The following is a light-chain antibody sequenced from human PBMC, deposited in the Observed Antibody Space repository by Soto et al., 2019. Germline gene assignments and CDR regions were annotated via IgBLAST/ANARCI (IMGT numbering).Light chain of an antibody. CDR3: SSYTSYNTVV. Sequence: QSALTQPASVSGSPGQSISISCAGTSSDVGGYNYVSWYQQHPGKAPKLMISEVRNRPSGVSDRFSGSKSGNTASLTISGLQDEDEADYYCSSYTSYNTVVFGGGTKLTVL. CDR1: SSDVGGYNY. CDR2: EVR. V-gene: IGLV2-14*03. J-gene: IGLJ2*01.